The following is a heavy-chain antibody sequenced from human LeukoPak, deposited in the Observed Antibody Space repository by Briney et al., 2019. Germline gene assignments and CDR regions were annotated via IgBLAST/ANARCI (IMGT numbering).Heavy chain of an antibody. CDR1: GFTFSNAW. D-gene: IGHD3-9*01. CDR2: IKSKAAGGTT. Sequence: GGVLRVSRAASGFTFSNAWMSWVRQAPGKGLDPVGRIKSKAAGGTTDYAAPGKGRFTISRDDSKNKKYLQMNSLKTEDTAVYFCTTPGRYYDILTGYPLTRFWGQGTLVTVSS. J-gene: IGHJ4*02. V-gene: IGHV3-15*01. CDR3: TTPGRYYDILTGYPLTRF.